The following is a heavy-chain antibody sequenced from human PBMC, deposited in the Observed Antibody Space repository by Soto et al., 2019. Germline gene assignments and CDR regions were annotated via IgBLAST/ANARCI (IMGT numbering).Heavy chain of an antibody. CDR3: ARAVRRGCSSTSCYLWFDP. D-gene: IGHD2-2*01. CDR2: IIPIFGTA. J-gene: IGHJ5*02. V-gene: IGHV1-69*13. Sequence: GASVKVSCKASGGTFSSYAISWVRQAPGQGLEWKGGIIPIFGTANYAQKFQGRVTITADESTSTAYKELSSLRSEDTAVYFCARAVRRGCSSTSCYLWFDPWGQGTLVTVSS. CDR1: GGTFSSYA.